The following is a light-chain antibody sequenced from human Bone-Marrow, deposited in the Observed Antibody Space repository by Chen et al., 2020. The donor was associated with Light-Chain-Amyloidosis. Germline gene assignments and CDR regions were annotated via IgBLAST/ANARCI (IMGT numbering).Light chain of an antibody. CDR2: DDS. V-gene: IGLV3-21*02. CDR3: QVWDRSSDHPV. CDR1: NIGPTS. J-gene: IGLJ3*02. Sequence: SYVLTQPSSGSVAPAQTATTACGGNNIGPTSVHWYQQTPGHAPLLVVYDDSDRPSGIPERLSGSNSGNTATLTISRVEAGDEADYYCQVWDRSSDHPVFGGGTKLTVL.